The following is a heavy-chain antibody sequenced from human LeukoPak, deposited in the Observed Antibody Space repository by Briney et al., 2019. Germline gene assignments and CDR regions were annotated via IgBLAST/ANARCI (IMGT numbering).Heavy chain of an antibody. Sequence: GGSLRLSCPASAFIVRSNSMRWVRQAPGKGLEWVALIWYDGSSKYYRDSVKGRFTISRDNSKNTLYLQMNSLRDEDTAVYYCAREMGLNIVATFGYWGQGTLVTVSS. D-gene: IGHD5-12*01. CDR1: AFIVRSNS. J-gene: IGHJ4*02. CDR2: IWYDGSSK. CDR3: AREMGLNIVATFGY. V-gene: IGHV3-33*08.